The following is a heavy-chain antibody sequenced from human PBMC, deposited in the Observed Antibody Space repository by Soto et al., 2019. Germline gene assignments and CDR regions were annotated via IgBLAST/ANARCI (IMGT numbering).Heavy chain of an antibody. CDR2: ISWNSGSI. D-gene: IGHD4-17*01. CDR1: GFTFDDYA. Sequence: EVQLVESGGGLVQPGRSLRLSCAASGFTFDDYAMHWVRQAPGKGLEWVSGISWNSGSIGYADSVKGRFTISRDNAKNSLYLQMNSLRAEDTALYYCAKDRGDYFSGAFDIWGQGTMVTVSS. CDR3: AKDRGDYFSGAFDI. J-gene: IGHJ3*02. V-gene: IGHV3-9*01.